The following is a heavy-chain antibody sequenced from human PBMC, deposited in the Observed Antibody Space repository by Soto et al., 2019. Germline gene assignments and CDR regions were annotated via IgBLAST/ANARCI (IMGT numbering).Heavy chain of an antibody. CDR1: GFTFSSYS. Sequence: GGSLRLSCAASGFTFSSYSMNWVRQAPGKGLEWVSSISSSSSYIYYADSVKGRFTISRDNAKNSLYLQMNSLRAEDTAVYYCVRPAVATTLFDYWGQGTLVTVSS. D-gene: IGHD5-12*01. CDR2: ISSSSSYI. J-gene: IGHJ4*02. CDR3: VRPAVATTLFDY. V-gene: IGHV3-21*01.